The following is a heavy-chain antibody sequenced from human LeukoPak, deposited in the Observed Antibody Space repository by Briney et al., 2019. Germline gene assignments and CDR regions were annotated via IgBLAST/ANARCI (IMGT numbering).Heavy chain of an antibody. V-gene: IGHV3-23*01. D-gene: IGHD6-19*01. CDR1: GFTFSSYA. CDR3: AKDRATPIAVAGTSDYYGMDV. Sequence: PGGSLRLSCAASGFTFSSYAMSWVRQAPGKGLEWVSAISGSGGSTYYADSVKGRFTISRDNSKNTLYLQMNSLRAEDTAVYYCAKDRATPIAVAGTSDYYGMDVWGQGTTVTVSS. J-gene: IGHJ6*02. CDR2: ISGSGGST.